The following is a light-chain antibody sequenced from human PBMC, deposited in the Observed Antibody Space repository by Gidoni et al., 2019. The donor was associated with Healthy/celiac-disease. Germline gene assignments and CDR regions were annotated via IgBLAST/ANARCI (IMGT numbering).Light chain of an antibody. CDR3: QAWDSSTVV. V-gene: IGLV3-1*01. J-gene: IGLJ2*01. CDR2: QDS. CDR1: KLGEKY. Sequence: SYELTQPTSVSVPPGQTASITCPGDKLGEKYACWYQQKPGQSPVLVIYQDSKRPSGIPGRFSGSNSWNTATLTISGTQAMDEADYYCQAWDSSTVVFGGGTKLTVL.